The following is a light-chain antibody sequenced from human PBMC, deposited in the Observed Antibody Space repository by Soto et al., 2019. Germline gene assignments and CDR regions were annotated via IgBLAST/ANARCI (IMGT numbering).Light chain of an antibody. CDR1: QSVSSTY. CDR2: GAS. Sequence: DIVLTQSPGTLSLSPGERATLSCRASQSVSSTYLAWYQQKPGQAPRLLIYGASSRATGIPDRFSGSGSGTDFTLTISRLEPEDFAVYYCQRYVISPFPFGPGTKLEIK. J-gene: IGKJ2*01. CDR3: QRYVISPFP. V-gene: IGKV3-20*01.